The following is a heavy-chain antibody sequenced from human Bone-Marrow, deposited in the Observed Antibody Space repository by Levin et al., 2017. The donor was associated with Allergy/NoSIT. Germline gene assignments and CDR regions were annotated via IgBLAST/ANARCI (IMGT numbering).Heavy chain of an antibody. CDR3: ARDLVGVDAFDF. D-gene: IGHD1-26*01. V-gene: IGHV1-2*02. CDR2: INPDGGGT. CDR1: GYTFTDYY. Sequence: KAGGSLRLSCKATGYTFTDYYIHWIRQAPGQGLEWMGRINPDGGGTKFSQKFEGRVTLTRDTSIRTVNMELSSLRSDDTAVYFCARDLVGVDAFDFWGQGTVVIVSS. J-gene: IGHJ3*01.